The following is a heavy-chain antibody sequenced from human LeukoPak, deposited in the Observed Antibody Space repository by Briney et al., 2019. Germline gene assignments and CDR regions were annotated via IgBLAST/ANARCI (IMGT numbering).Heavy chain of an antibody. CDR1: GFYFRDHW. Sequence: GGSLRLSCAASGFYFRDHWMDWVRQAPGKGLEWVGHIKTEGSETNDLESLKGQISISRDNTNNALYLQMNSLKVEDTAIYDCVKSDGWFQLAQWGQVTLVTVSS. CDR2: IKTEGSET. J-gene: IGHJ4*02. V-gene: IGHV3-7*03. D-gene: IGHD6-19*01. CDR3: VKSDGWFQLAQ.